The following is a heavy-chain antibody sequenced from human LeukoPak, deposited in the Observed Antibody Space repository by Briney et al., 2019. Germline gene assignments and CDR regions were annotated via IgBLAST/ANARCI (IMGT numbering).Heavy chain of an antibody. J-gene: IGHJ4*02. V-gene: IGHV4-39*07. D-gene: IGHD5-18*01. CDR3: ASGGSHTMVKNY. CDR2: MYSTGST. Sequence: SETLSLTCTVSGGSISSSSYYWGWIRQPPGMGLEWIGSMYSTGSTYYNPSLKSRVTIAVDTSKNQFSLKLTSVTAADTAVYYCASGGSHTMVKNYWGQGTLVTVSS. CDR1: GGSISSSSYY.